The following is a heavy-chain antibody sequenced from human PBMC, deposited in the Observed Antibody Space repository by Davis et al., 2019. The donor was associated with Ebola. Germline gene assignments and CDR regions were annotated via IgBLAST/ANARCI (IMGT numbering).Heavy chain of an antibody. Sequence: GESLKISCAASGFTFSSHAMHWVRQAPGKGLEWVAVIWYDGSSQYYSDSVKGRFTISRDNSRNILYLQMNSLRAEDTAVYYCARAGEGYNYGYDNYFDPWGQGTLVTVSS. D-gene: IGHD5-18*01. CDR2: IWYDGSSQ. CDR1: GFTFSSHA. J-gene: IGHJ5*02. V-gene: IGHV3-33*01. CDR3: ARAGEGYNYGYDNYFDP.